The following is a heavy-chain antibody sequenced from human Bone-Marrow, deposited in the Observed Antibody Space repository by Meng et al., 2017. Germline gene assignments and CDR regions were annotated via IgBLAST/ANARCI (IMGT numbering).Heavy chain of an antibody. Sequence: QGERVWVGGECKRLGASLKVSCKDLGYTFTSYGINWVRQATGQGLEWMGWMNPNSGITGYAQKFQGRVTMTRNTSISTAYMELSSLRSEDTAVYYCARYGSGSQIDYWGQGTLVTVSS. J-gene: IGHJ4*02. CDR3: ARYGSGSQIDY. CDR2: MNPNSGIT. V-gene: IGHV1-8*01. CDR1: GYTFTSYG. D-gene: IGHD3-10*01.